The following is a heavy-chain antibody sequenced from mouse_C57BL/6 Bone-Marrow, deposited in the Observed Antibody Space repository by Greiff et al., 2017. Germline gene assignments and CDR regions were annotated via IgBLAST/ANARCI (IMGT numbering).Heavy chain of an antibody. D-gene: IGHD1-1*01. V-gene: IGHV1-69*01. Sequence: VQLQQSGAELVMPGASVKLSCKASGYTFTSYWMHWVKQRPGQGLEWIGEIDPSDSYTNYNQKFKGKSTLTVDKSSSTAYMQLSSLTSEDSAVYYCARSFYYCGSSCAMDYWGQGTSVTVSS. CDR2: IDPSDSYT. CDR3: ARSFYYCGSSCAMDY. J-gene: IGHJ4*01. CDR1: GYTFTSYW.